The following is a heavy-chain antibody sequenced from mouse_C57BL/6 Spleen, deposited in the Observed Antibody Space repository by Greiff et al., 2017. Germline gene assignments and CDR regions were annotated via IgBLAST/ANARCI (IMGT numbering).Heavy chain of an antibody. Sequence: EVQLQESGPELVKPGASVKISCKASGYSFTDYNMNWVKQSNGKSLEWIGVINPNYGTTSYNQKFKGKATLTVDQSSSTAYMQLNSLTSEDSAVYYCARSRYYGSSHGGYAMDYWGQGTSVTVSS. CDR3: ARSRYYGSSHGGYAMDY. J-gene: IGHJ4*01. CDR1: GYSFTDYN. V-gene: IGHV1-39*01. D-gene: IGHD1-1*01. CDR2: INPNYGTT.